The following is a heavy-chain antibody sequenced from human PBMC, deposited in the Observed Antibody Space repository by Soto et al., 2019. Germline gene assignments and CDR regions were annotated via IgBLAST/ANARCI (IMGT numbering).Heavy chain of an antibody. CDR2: IKNRRDGGTA. Sequence: EVQLVESGGGLVKPGGSLRLSCAASGFTFSNVWMSWVRQAPGKGLEWVGRIKNRRDGGTADYAAPVKGRSIISRDDSKNSLYLEMNSLRTEDTAVYYCASFNQHYAFDLWGQGTMVTVSP. J-gene: IGHJ3*01. D-gene: IGHD3-3*02. CDR3: ASFNQHYAFDL. CDR1: GFTFSNVW. V-gene: IGHV3-15*01.